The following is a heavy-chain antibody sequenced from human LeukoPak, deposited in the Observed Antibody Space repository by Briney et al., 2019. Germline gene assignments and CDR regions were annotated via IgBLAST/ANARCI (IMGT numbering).Heavy chain of an antibody. CDR1: GFTFSNYN. V-gene: IGHV3-21*01. CDR2: ISSNATYI. Sequence: GGSLRLSCAASGFTFSNYNMIWVRQAPGKGLEWVSSISSNATYIYYADSVKGRFTISRDDAKNSLFLQMNSLRAEDTAVYYCATADLTGYYGGDYWGQGTLVTVSS. J-gene: IGHJ4*02. CDR3: ATADLTGYYGGDY. D-gene: IGHD3-9*01.